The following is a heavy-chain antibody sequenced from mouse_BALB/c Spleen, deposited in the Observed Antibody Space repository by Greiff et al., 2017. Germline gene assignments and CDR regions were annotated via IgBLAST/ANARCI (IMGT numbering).Heavy chain of an antibody. CDR3: ARHPYGYGGWWYFDV. D-gene: IGHD1-2*01. V-gene: IGHV5-6-2*01. CDR1: GFTFSSYY. J-gene: IGHJ1*01. Sequence: EVQRVESGGGLVKLGGSLKLSCAASGFTFSSYYMSWVRQTPEKRLELVAAINSNGGSTYYPDTVKGRFTISRDNAKNTLYLQMSSLKSEDTALYYCARHPYGYGGWWYFDVWGAGTTVTVSS. CDR2: INSNGGST.